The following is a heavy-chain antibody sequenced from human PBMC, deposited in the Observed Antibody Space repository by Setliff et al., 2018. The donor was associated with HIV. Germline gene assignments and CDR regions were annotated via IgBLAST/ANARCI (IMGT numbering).Heavy chain of an antibody. D-gene: IGHD1-1*01. V-gene: IGHV4-61*02. CDR1: GGSISSATYY. CDR3: ARDFKRYNSPCRFDP. Sequence: KTSETQSLTCSVSGGSISSATYYWNWIRQPAGKALEWIGRINTSGTTIYSPSLKSRVTISLEKSNNQFSLKLSSVTAADTAVYYCARDFKRYNSPCRFDPWGQGILVTVSS. J-gene: IGHJ5*02. CDR2: INTSGTT.